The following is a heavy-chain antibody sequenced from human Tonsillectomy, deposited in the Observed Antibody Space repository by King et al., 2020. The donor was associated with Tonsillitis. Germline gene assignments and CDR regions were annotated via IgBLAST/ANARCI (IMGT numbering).Heavy chain of an antibody. D-gene: IGHD3-3*01. CDR2: ISYDGSNK. V-gene: IGHV3-30*18. Sequence: VQLVESGGGVVQPGRSLRLSCAASGFTFGSYGMSWVRQAPGKGLEWVAVISYDGSNKYYADSVKGRFTISRDNSKNTLYLQMNSLRTEDTAVYYCAKGHRRDYDFWSGSTYYYYHYGMDVWGLRTTVTVSS. CDR3: AKGHRRDYDFWSGSTYYYYHYGMDV. CDR1: GFTFGSYG. J-gene: IGHJ6*02.